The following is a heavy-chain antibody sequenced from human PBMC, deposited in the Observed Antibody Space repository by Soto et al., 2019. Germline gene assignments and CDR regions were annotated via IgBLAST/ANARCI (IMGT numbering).Heavy chain of an antibody. CDR3: ARRGDEVDGSGIGQSYYYYYMDV. V-gene: IGHV1-8*01. D-gene: IGHD3-10*01. Sequence: QVQLVQSGAEVKKPGASVKVSCKASGYTFTSYDINWVRQATGQGLEWMGWMNPNSGNTGYAQKFPGRVVLNRDTFLSTAHMGFSSLGTEDTAEYYCARRGDEVDGSGIGQSYYYYYMDVWGKGTAVTVSS. J-gene: IGHJ6*03. CDR1: GYTFTSYD. CDR2: MNPNSGNT.